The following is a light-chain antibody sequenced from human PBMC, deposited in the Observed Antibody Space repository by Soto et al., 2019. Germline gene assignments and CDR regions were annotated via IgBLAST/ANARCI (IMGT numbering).Light chain of an antibody. Sequence: SSELTQPPSVSVAPGQTARITCGGNNIGSKHVHWYQQKPGRAPVLVISDDIDRPSGIPERFSGSNFENTATLTISRVEAGDEADFYCQVWDSSRDQGVFGGGTKLTVL. CDR3: QVWDSSRDQGV. CDR1: NIGSKH. J-gene: IGLJ2*01. CDR2: DDI. V-gene: IGLV3-21*02.